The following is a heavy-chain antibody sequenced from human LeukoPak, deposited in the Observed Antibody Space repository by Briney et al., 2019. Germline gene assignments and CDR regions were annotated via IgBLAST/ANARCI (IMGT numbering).Heavy chain of an antibody. D-gene: IGHD5-18*01. J-gene: IGHJ4*02. CDR2: ISSSSSYT. Sequence: PGGSLRLSCAASGFTFSDYYMSWIRQAPGKGLEWVSYISSSSSYTNYADSVKGRFTISRDSAKNSLYLQMNSLRAEDTAVYYCARVRSYGSYYFDYWGQGTLVTVSS. CDR3: ARVRSYGSYYFDY. CDR1: GFTFSDYY. V-gene: IGHV3-11*06.